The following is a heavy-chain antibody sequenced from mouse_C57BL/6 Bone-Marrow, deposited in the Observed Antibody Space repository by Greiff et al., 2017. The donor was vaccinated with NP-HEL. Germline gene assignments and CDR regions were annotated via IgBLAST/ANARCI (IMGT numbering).Heavy chain of an antibody. CDR2: IDPENGDT. D-gene: IGHD1-1*01. J-gene: IGHJ2*01. CDR3: TTVITTVVAKDY. CDR1: GFNIKDDY. V-gene: IGHV14-4*01. Sequence: EVQRVESGAELVRPGASVKLSCTASGFNIKDDYMHWVKQRPEQGLEWIGWIDPENGDTEYASKFQGKATITADTSSNTAYLQLSSLTSEDTAVYYCTTVITTVVAKDYWGQGTTLTVSS.